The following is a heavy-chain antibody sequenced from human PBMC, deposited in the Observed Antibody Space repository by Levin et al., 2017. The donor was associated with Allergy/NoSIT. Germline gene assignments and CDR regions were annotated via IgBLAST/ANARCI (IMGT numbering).Heavy chain of an antibody. D-gene: IGHD6-19*01. CDR3: ARQERGFGSGHRWYFDY. CDR2: IYYSGST. V-gene: IGHV4-39*01. CDR1: GGSISSSSYY. J-gene: IGHJ4*02. Sequence: SETLSLTCTVSGGSISSSSYYWGWIRQPPGTGLEWIGSIYYSGSTYYNPSLKSRVTISVDTSKNQFSLRLSSVTAADTAVVYCARQERGFGSGHRWYFDYWGQGTLVTVSS.